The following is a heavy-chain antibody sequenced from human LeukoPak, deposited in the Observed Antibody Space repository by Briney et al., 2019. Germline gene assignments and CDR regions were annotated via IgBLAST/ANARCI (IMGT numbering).Heavy chain of an antibody. V-gene: IGHV3-21*01. CDR1: GFTFSYYG. D-gene: IGHD3-16*01. Sequence: GGSLRLSCAASGFTFSYYGMHWVRQAPGKGLEWVSSISSSSSYIYYADSVKGRFTISRDNAKNSLYLQMNSLRAEDTAVYYCARGLRGSWFDPWGQGTLVTVSS. J-gene: IGHJ5*02. CDR3: ARGLRGSWFDP. CDR2: ISSSSSYI.